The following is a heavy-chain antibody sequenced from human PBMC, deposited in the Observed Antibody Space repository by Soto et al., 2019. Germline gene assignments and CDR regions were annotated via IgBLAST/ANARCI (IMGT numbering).Heavy chain of an antibody. CDR3: AKRGSYYYYGMDV. CDR1: GFTFSSNA. J-gene: IGHJ6*02. D-gene: IGHD3-10*01. V-gene: IGHV3-23*01. Sequence: GGSLRLSCAASGFTFSSNAMSWVRQAPGKGLEWVSGITGSGGITDYADSVKGRFTISRDNSRNTVYRQMNSLRAEDTAVYYCAKRGSYYYYGMDVWGQGTTVTVSS. CDR2: ITGSGGIT.